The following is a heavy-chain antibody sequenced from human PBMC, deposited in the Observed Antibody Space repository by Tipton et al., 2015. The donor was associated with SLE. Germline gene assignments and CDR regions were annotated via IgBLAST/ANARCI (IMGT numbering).Heavy chain of an antibody. Sequence: TLSLTCAVYGGSFSGYYWSWIRQPPGKGLEWIGHVYTGGATTYNPSLKSRVTISVDTSKNQFSLKLSSVTAADTAVYYCARAGSPGDAFDIWGQGTMVTVSS. J-gene: IGHJ3*02. D-gene: IGHD1-1*01. CDR3: ARAGSPGDAFDI. CDR2: VYTGGAT. CDR1: GGSFSGYY. V-gene: IGHV4-59*01.